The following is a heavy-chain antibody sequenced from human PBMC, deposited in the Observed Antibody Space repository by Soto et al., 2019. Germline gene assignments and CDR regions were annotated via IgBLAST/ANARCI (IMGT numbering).Heavy chain of an antibody. CDR1: GFSLSTSRVG. Sequence: QITLKESGPTLVKPTQTLTLTCTFSGFSLSTSRVGVAWIRQPPGKALEWLALIYWDNDKRYSPSLKSWLTITKDTSKNQVVLTMTNMDPVDTATYYCVHINYMYWGQGTLVIVSS. CDR2: IYWDNDK. D-gene: IGHD3-10*01. V-gene: IGHV2-5*02. J-gene: IGHJ4*02. CDR3: VHINYMY.